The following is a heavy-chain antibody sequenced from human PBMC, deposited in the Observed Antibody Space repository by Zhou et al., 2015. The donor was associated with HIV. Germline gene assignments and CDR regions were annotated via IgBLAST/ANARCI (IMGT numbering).Heavy chain of an antibody. V-gene: IGHV3-11*04. CDR1: GFTFSDYY. CDR3: ARDPTGDPTNV. J-gene: IGHJ6*04. D-gene: IGHD1-1*01. Sequence: QVQLVESGGGFVKPGGSLRLSCAASGFTFSDYYMVWIRQAPGKGLESVSYISNSGSGKSYADSVKGRFTISRDNAKKSLYLQMNSLRAEDTAVYYCARDPTGDPTNVWGKGTTVTVSS. CDR2: ISNSGSGK.